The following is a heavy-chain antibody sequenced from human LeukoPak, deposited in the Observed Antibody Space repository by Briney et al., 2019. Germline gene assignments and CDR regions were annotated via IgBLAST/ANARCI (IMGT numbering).Heavy chain of an antibody. J-gene: IGHJ5*02. V-gene: IGHV4-30-2*01. D-gene: IGHD2-2*01. Sequence: PSQTLSLTCAVSGGSISSGGYSWSWIRQPPGKGLEWIGYIYHSGSTYYNPSLKSRVTISVDRSENQFSLKLSSVTAADTAVYYCARGDCSSTSCYALSWFDPWGQGTLVTVSS. CDR1: GGSISSGGYS. CDR3: ARGDCSSTSCYALSWFDP. CDR2: IYHSGST.